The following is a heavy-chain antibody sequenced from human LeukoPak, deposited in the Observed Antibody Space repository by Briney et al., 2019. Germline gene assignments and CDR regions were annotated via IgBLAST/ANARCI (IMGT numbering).Heavy chain of an antibody. J-gene: IGHJ6*02. V-gene: IGHV3-48*01. CDR3: ARGGITVVRGVKRDYGMDV. CDR2: ISSTSLTI. D-gene: IGHD3-10*01. Sequence: PGGSLRLSCAASGFTFSSYSMNWVRQAPGKGLEWVSYISSTSLTIYYADSVKGRFTISRDNTNNSLYLQMNSLRAEDTAVYYCARGGITVVRGVKRDYGMDVWGQGTTVTVSS. CDR1: GFTFSSYS.